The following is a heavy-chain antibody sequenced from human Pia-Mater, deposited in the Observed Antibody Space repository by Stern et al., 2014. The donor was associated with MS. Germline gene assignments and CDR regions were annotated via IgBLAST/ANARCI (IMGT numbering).Heavy chain of an antibody. CDR2: VHHSGRT. CDR1: GDSMSNNNW. CDR3: ARSKDSSSWYGYFDY. J-gene: IGHJ4*02. V-gene: IGHV4-4*02. D-gene: IGHD6-13*01. Sequence: QVQLQESGPGLVRPSTTLFLTCSVSGDSMSNNNWWSWVRQAPGKGLEWIGEVHHSGRTHHNPSLASRPTISIDKSKKMISLRMDSVTAADTAVYYCARSKDSSSWYGYFDYWGQGTLVTVSS.